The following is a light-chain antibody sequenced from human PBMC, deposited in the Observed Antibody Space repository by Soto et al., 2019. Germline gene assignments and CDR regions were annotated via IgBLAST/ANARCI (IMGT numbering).Light chain of an antibody. CDR1: QTVLSN. J-gene: IGKJ5*01. CDR3: QQYNNWPIT. Sequence: EIVMTQSPATLSVSPGERATLSCRASQTVLSNLAWYQQKPGQAPRLLIYGASTRATGIPVRFSGSGSGTDFTLTISSLQSEDFAVYYCQQYNNWPITFGKGARLEIK. CDR2: GAS. V-gene: IGKV3-15*01.